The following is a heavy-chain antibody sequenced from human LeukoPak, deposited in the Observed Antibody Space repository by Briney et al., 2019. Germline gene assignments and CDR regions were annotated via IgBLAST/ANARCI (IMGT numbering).Heavy chain of an antibody. CDR3: ARDSSYGAFDY. CDR1: GFTFGTYW. CDR2: ISSSSSYT. J-gene: IGHJ4*02. D-gene: IGHD5-18*01. Sequence: PGGSLRLSCTASGFTFGTYWMAWIRQAPGKGLEWVSYISSSSSYTNYADSVKGRFTISRDNAKNSLYLQMNSLRAEDTAVYYCARDSSYGAFDYWGQGTLVTVSS. V-gene: IGHV3-11*06.